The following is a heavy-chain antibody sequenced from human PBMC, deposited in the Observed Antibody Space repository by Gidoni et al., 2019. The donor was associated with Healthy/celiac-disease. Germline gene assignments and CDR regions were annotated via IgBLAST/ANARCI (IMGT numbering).Heavy chain of an antibody. Sequence: QVQLVQSGAEVKKPGASVKVSCKVPGDTLTELSMHWVGQAPGKGLEGWGGCDPEDGETIYAQKFQGRVTMTEDTSTDTAYMELSSLRSEDTAVYYCATDQVMVRGVILRDYWGQGTLVTVSS. D-gene: IGHD3-10*01. V-gene: IGHV1-24*01. CDR2: CDPEDGET. J-gene: IGHJ4*02. CDR1: GDTLTELS. CDR3: ATDQVMVRGVILRDY.